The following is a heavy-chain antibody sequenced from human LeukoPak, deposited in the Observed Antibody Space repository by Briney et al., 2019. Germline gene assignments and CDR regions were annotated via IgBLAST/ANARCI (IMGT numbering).Heavy chain of an antibody. CDR2: INPNSGGT. D-gene: IGHD3-10*01. J-gene: IGHJ5*02. V-gene: IGHV1-2*02. CDR1: GYTFTGYY. CDR3: AGYSYGSGTSFDP. Sequence: GASVKVSCKASGYTFTGYYMHWVRQAPGQGLEWMGWINPNSGGTNYAQKFQGRVTMTRDTSISTAYMELSRLRSDDTAVFYCAGYSYGSGTSFDPWGRGALVTVST.